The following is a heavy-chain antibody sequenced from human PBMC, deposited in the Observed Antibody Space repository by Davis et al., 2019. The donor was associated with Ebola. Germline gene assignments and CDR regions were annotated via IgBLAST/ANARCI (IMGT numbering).Heavy chain of an antibody. CDR1: GFIFSNYG. V-gene: IGHV3-30*03. J-gene: IGHJ4*02. CDR3: ARDTLLYYDFWSGAWDY. CDR2: ISYDGSNK. D-gene: IGHD3-3*01. Sequence: GGSLRLSCAASGFIFSNYGMHWVRQAPGKGLEWVAVISYDGSNKYYADSVKGRFTISRDNAKNSLYLQMNSLRAEDTAVYYCARDTLLYYDFWSGAWDYWGQGTLVTVSS.